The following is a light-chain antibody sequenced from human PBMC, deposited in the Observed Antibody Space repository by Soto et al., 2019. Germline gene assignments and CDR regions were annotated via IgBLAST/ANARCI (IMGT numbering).Light chain of an antibody. CDR3: CAYAGSSPL. CDR2: EGS. CDR1: SSDFGRYNL. Sequence: QSVLTQPASVSGSPGQSITISCTGTSSDFGRYNLVSWYQQYPGKAPKLMIYEGSERPSGVSNRFSGSKSGNTASLTISGLQADAEADYYCCAYAGSSPLFGGGTKLTVL. V-gene: IGLV2-23*01. J-gene: IGLJ3*02.